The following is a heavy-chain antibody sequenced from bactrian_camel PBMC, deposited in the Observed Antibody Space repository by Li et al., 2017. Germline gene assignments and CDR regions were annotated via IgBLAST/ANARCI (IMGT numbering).Heavy chain of an antibody. D-gene: IGHD5*01. CDR2: FKFGGST. J-gene: IGHJ4*01. Sequence: HVQLVESGGGSVEAGGSLRLSCSASGITLARYSMAWFRQPPGKEREGVAVFKFGGSTAYKESVKGRFTISKDNAKNTLYLQMNSLKVEDTAMYYCAADRLVRTGRELKVDEYSRWGQGTQVTVS. V-gene: IGHV3S55*01. CDR3: AADRLVRTGRELKVDEYSR. CDR1: GITLARYS.